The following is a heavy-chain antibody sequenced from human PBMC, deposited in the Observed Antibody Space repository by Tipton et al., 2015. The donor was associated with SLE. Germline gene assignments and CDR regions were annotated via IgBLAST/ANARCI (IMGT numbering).Heavy chain of an antibody. J-gene: IGHJ4*02. Sequence: GSLRLSCAASGFTFSSYWMSWVRQAPGKGLEWVANIKQDGSEKYYVDSVKGRFTISRDNAKNSLYLQMNSLRAEDTAVYYCARGLGRALWAVDYWGQGTLVTVSS. D-gene: IGHD3-10*01. CDR1: GFTFSSYW. CDR3: ARGLGRALWAVDY. CDR2: IKQDGSEK. V-gene: IGHV3-7*01.